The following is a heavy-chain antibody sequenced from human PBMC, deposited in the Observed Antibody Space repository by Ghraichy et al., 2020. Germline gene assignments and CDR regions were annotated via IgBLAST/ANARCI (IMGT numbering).Heavy chain of an antibody. J-gene: IGHJ4*02. CDR3: AKERNRAVGADYFDY. CDR1: GFTFDDYA. CDR2: ISGDGGST. V-gene: IGHV3-43*02. Sequence: GGSLRLSCAASGFTFDDYAMHWVRQAPGKGLEWVSLISGDGGSTYYADSVKGRFTISRDNSKNSLYLQMNSLRTEDTALYYCAKERNRAVGADYFDYWGQGTLVTVSS. D-gene: IGHD1-26*01.